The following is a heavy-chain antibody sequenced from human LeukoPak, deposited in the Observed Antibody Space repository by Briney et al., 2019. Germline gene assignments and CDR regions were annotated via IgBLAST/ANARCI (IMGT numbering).Heavy chain of an antibody. D-gene: IGHD6-13*01. CDR1: GGSISSGGYY. V-gene: IGHV4-31*03. CDR3: ARGVGLGSSARRAFDI. J-gene: IGHJ3*02. Sequence: SETLSLTCTVSGGSISSGGYYWSWIRQHPGKGLEWIGYIYYSGSTYYNPSLKSRVTISVDTSKNQFSPKLSSVTAADTAVYYCARGVGLGSSARRAFDIWGQGTMVTVSS. CDR2: IYYSGST.